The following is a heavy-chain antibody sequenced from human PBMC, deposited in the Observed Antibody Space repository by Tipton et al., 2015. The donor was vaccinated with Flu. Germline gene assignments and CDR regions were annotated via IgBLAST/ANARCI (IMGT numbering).Heavy chain of an antibody. CDR1: GFTFSYAW. CDR3: ATVGRPWKTFDI. V-gene: IGHV3-15*01. Sequence: SLRLSCAASGFTFSYAWMTWVRQTPGKGLEWVGHIQSVTDGGTTDYITPVKGRFTISRDDSKNTLYLQMNSLKNEDTAVYYCATVGRPWKTFDIWGQGTMVTVSS. J-gene: IGHJ3*02. D-gene: IGHD1-1*01. CDR2: IQSVTDGGTT.